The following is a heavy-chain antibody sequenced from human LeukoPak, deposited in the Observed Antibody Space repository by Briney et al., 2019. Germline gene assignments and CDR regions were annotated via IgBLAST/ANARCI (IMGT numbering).Heavy chain of an antibody. J-gene: IGHJ4*02. V-gene: IGHV3-9*01. CDR1: GFTFDDYA. Sequence: GRSLRLSCAASGFTFDDYAMHWVRQAPGKGLEWVSGISWNSGSIGYADSVKGRFTISRDNSKNTLYLQMNSLRVEDTAVYYCAKDVRALNNYGSGSSGFYWGQGTLVTVSS. CDR3: AKDVRALNNYGSGSSGFY. CDR2: ISWNSGSI. D-gene: IGHD3-10*01.